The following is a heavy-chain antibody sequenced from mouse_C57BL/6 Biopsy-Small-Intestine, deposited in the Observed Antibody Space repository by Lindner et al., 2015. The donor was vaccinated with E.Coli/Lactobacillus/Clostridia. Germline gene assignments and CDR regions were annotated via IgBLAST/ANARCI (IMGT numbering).Heavy chain of an antibody. J-gene: IGHJ2*01. Sequence: VQLQESGAELVKPGASVKMSCKASGYTFTSYWITWVKQRPGQGLEWIGDIYPGSGSTNYNEKFKSKATLTVDTSSSTAYMQLSSLTSEDSAVYYCANYGSIFDYWGQGTTLTVSS. V-gene: IGHV1-55*01. CDR1: GYTFTSYW. CDR2: IYPGSGST. CDR3: ANYGSIFDY. D-gene: IGHD1-1*01.